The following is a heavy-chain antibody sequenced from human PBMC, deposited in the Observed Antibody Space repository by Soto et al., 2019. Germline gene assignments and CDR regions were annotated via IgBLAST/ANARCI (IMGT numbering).Heavy chain of an antibody. CDR2: IYYSGST. CDR1: GGSISSGGYY. J-gene: IGHJ5*02. V-gene: IGHV4-31*03. Sequence: SETLSLTCTVSGGSISSGGYYWSWIRQHPGKGLEWIGYIYYSGSTYYNPSLKSRVTISVDTSKNQFSLKLSSVTAADTAVYYCARDRHGIAAARVFGRFDPWGQGTLVTVSS. D-gene: IGHD6-13*01. CDR3: ARDRHGIAAARVFGRFDP.